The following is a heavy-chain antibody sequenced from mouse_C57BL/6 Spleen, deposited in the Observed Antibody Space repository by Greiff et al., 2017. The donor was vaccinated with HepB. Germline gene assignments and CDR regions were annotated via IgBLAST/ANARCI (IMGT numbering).Heavy chain of an antibody. D-gene: IGHD1-1*01. CDR1: GFNIKDYY. Sequence: VQLQQSGAELVRPGASVKLSCTASGFNIKDYYMHWVKQRPEQGLEWIGRIDPEDGDTEYAPKFQGQATMTADTSSNTAYLQLSSLTSEDTAVYYCTAYYYGSSDYWGQGTTLTVSS. CDR3: TAYYYGSSDY. CDR2: IDPEDGDT. J-gene: IGHJ2*01. V-gene: IGHV14-1*01.